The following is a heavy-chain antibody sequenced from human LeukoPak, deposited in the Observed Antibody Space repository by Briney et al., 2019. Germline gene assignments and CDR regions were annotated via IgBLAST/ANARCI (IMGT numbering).Heavy chain of an antibody. CDR3: ARDVVGYYDSSGYYLSASDI. D-gene: IGHD3-22*01. CDR2: ISSSGSYI. Sequence: GSLRLSCAASRFTFSSYSMNWVRQAPGKGLEGVSSISSSGSYIYYADSVKGRFSSSRDNAKNSLFLQMNTLRVEDTAVYYCARDVVGYYDSSGYYLSASDIWGQGTMVTVSS. CDR1: RFTFSSYS. V-gene: IGHV3-21*01. J-gene: IGHJ3*02.